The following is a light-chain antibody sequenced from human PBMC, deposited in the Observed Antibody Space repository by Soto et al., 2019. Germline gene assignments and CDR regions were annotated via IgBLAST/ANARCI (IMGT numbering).Light chain of an antibody. J-gene: IGKJ1*01. V-gene: IGKV1-5*01. CDR1: QNIDSW. Sequence: DIQMTQSPSTLSASVGDRVTITCRASQNIDSWLAWYQQKPGKAPKLLIYDASSLESGVPSRFSGSGSGTEFTLTTGSLQSEDFAVYYCLQYDNSPRTFGQGTKVDI. CDR2: DAS. CDR3: LQYDNSPRT.